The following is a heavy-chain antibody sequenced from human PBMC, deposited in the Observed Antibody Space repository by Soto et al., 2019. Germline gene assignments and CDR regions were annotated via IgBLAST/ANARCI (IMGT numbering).Heavy chain of an antibody. CDR1: GYAFTNYA. D-gene: IGHD6-13*01. J-gene: IGHJ4*02. CDR2: ISAYNGNT. CDR3: ARDLAAAGPFDC. V-gene: IGHV1-18*01. Sequence: QVQLVQSGAEVNKPRASVKVSCKASGYAFTNYAFSWVRQAPGQGLEWMGWISAYNGNTNYPQKLQGRVTMTTDTSTSTAYMELSSLRSDDTAVYYCARDLAAAGPFDCWGQGTLVTVSS.